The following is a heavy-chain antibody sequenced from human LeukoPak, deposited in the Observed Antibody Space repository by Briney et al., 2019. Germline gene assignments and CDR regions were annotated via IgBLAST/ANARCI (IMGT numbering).Heavy chain of an antibody. D-gene: IGHD3-10*01. J-gene: IGHJ4*02. CDR2: TWYDGRNK. CDR3: ARELFGSGICPDY. CDR1: GITFNA. Sequence: GGPLRVSCAASGITFNAIHWVRQAPGKGLEWVALTWYDGRNKYYEDFVKGRFTISIDNSKNMVYLHMNSLRADDTAVYYCARELFGSGICPDYWSQGTLVTVPS. V-gene: IGHV3-33*01.